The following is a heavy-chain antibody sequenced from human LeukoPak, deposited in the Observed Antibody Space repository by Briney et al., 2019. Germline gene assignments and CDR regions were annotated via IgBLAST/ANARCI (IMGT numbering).Heavy chain of an antibody. D-gene: IGHD5-24*01. CDR2: INHSGST. V-gene: IGHV4-34*01. Sequence: SETLSLTCAVYGGSFSGYHWSWIRQPPGKGLEWIGEINHSGSTNYNPSLKSRVTISVDTSKNQFSLKLSSVTAADTAVYYCASDVEMATIFDYWGQGTLVTVSS. CDR3: ASDVEMATIFDY. J-gene: IGHJ4*02. CDR1: GGSFSGYH.